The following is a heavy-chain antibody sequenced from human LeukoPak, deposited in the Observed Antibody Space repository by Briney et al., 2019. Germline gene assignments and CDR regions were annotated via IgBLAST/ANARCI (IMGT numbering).Heavy chain of an antibody. V-gene: IGHV3-23*01. CDR3: AKVRPSVPRLFGYHFDF. Sequence: PGGSLRLSCAASGFTFSSYGMSWVRQAPGKGLEWVSAISGSGGSTYYADSVKGRFTISRDNSKNTLYLQMNSLRAEDTAVYYCAKVRPSVPRLFGYHFDFWGPGTLVTVSS. J-gene: IGHJ4*02. D-gene: IGHD3-10*01. CDR1: GFTFSSYG. CDR2: ISGSGGST.